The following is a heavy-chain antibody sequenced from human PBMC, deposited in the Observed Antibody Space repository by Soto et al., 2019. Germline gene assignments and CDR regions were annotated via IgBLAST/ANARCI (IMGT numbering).Heavy chain of an antibody. CDR3: ARYSTYYDTSGYQNALDI. J-gene: IGHJ3*02. CDR1: GFTLSSHA. D-gene: IGHD3-22*01. V-gene: IGHV3-30-3*01. Sequence: GGSLRLSCAASGFTLSSHAMHWVRQTPGKGLEWVAVISYDRSNKYYADSVKGRFTISEDNSKNTLDLQMNSLRAEDTAVYYCARYSTYYDTSGYQNALDIWGQGTLVTVSS. CDR2: ISYDRSNK.